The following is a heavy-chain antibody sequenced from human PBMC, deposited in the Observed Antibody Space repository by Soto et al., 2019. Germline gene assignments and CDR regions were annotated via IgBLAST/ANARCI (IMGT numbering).Heavy chain of an antibody. CDR2: ITGGGST. J-gene: IGHJ4*02. Sequence: GGALRVSCAASGVTFSTYTLSWVRQAPGRGLEWVSTITGGGSTYYAGSVKGRFTISRDNSKNTIYLQINSLRAEDTAVYYCAKVTDDQWGQGTLVTVSS. CDR3: AKVTDDQ. V-gene: IGHV3-23*01. CDR1: GVTFSTYT.